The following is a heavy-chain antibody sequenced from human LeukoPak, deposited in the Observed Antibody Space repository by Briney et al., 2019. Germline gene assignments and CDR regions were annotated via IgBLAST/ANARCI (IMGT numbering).Heavy chain of an antibody. J-gene: IGHJ4*02. CDR3: ARGVWSSHNKEYFFDY. D-gene: IGHD6-19*01. CDR1: GFTFIHHA. V-gene: IGHV1-3*01. Sequence: GASVKVSCKASGFTFIHHAMNWVRQAPGERLEWRGWINAGNGKTKYSQKFQDRVTITRDTSASTTYMELNSLRSEDTAIYYCARGVWSSHNKEYFFDYWGQGTLVTVSS. CDR2: INAGNGKT.